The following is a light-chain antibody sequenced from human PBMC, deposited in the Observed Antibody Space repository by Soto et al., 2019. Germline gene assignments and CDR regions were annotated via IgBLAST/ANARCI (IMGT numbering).Light chain of an antibody. V-gene: IGLV2-8*01. CDR1: SSDVGGYNY. J-gene: IGLJ1*01. Sequence: QSALTQPPSASGSPGQSVTISCTGTSSDVGGYNYVSWYQQHPGKAPKLMIYEVSKRPSGVPDRFSGSKSGNTASLTVSGLQAEDEADYYCSSYAGSNNFGVFGTGTKHRP. CDR2: EVS. CDR3: SSYAGSNNFGV.